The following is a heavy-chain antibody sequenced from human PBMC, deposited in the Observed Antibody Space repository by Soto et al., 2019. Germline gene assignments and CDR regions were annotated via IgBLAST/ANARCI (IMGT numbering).Heavy chain of an antibody. CDR3: ARARGNDWYSDY. CDR1: GFTFSEYS. V-gene: IGHV3-21*01. CDR2: ITHSGTYV. Sequence: DVQLVESGGGLVRPGGSLRLSCTASGFTFSEYSMSWVRQAPGKGLEWVSSITHSGTYVYYADSVKGRFTISRDSASNSLLLQMTSLGAEYTAVYHCARARGNDWYSDYWGQGTLVTVSS. D-gene: IGHD5-12*01. J-gene: IGHJ4*02.